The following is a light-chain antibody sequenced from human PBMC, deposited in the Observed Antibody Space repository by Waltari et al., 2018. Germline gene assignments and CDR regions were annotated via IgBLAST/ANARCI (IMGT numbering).Light chain of an antibody. CDR2: YAS. CDR1: QSVKTH. V-gene: IGKV3-11*01. J-gene: IGKJ1*01. Sequence: EIVLTQSPATLSLSPGERTTLSCRASQSVKTHLALYQQKPGQAPRLLIYYASNRATGIPAMVSGSGSGTDFTLTISSLDPEDFAIYYCRQRNNWPPWTFGQGTKVEIK. CDR3: RQRNNWPPWT.